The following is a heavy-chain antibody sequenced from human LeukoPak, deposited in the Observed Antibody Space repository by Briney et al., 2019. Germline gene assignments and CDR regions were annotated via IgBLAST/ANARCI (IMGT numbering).Heavy chain of an antibody. D-gene: IGHD4-11*01. Sequence: GGSLRLSCAASGFTFSSYWMSWVRQAPGKGLEWVANIKQDGSEKYYVDSVKGRFTISRDNAKNSLYLQMNSLRAEDTAVYYCASDETTVTISGFYWGQGTLVTVSS. J-gene: IGHJ4*02. CDR2: IKQDGSEK. CDR3: ASDETTVTISGFY. CDR1: GFTFSSYW. V-gene: IGHV3-7*01.